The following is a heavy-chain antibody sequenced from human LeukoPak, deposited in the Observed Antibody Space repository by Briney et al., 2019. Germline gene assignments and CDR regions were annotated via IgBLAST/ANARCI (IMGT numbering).Heavy chain of an antibody. J-gene: IGHJ4*02. D-gene: IGHD3-3*01. Sequence: ASVKVSCKASGYTFTGYYMHWVRQAPGRGLEWMGWINPNSGGTNYAQKFQGRVTMTRDTSISTAYMELSRLRSDDTAVYYCARDGDFWSGYYTGYFDYWGQGTLVTVSS. V-gene: IGHV1-2*02. CDR1: GYTFTGYY. CDR3: ARDGDFWSGYYTGYFDY. CDR2: INPNSGGT.